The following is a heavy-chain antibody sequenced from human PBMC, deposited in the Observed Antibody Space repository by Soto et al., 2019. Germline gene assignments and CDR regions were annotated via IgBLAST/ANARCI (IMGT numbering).Heavy chain of an antibody. CDR1: GFTFSSYG. J-gene: IGHJ4*02. D-gene: IGHD3-9*01. Sequence: VQLVESGGGVVQPGRSLRLSCAASGFTFSSYGMHWVRQAPGKGLEWVSYISSSSSTIYYADSVKGRFTISRDNAKNSLYLQMNSLRDEDTAVYYCASHYDILTGPTPSPLDYWGQGTLVTVSS. V-gene: IGHV3-48*02. CDR3: ASHYDILTGPTPSPLDY. CDR2: ISSSSSTI.